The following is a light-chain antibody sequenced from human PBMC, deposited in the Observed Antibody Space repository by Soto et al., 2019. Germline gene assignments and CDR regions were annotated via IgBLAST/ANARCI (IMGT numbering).Light chain of an antibody. CDR2: KVS. Sequence: DIVMTQTPLSSPVALGQPASISCKSSQSLVQNDGNTYLSWLHQRPGQPPRLLLYKVSKRFSGVPDRFSGSGAGTDFTLTISRVEPEDVGVYYCMQSTQFPRTFGQGTKLEIK. J-gene: IGKJ2*02. CDR3: MQSTQFPRT. CDR1: QSLVQNDGNTY. V-gene: IGKV2-24*01.